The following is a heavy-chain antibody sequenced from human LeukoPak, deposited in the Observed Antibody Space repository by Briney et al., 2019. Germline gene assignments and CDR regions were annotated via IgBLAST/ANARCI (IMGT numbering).Heavy chain of an antibody. CDR1: GFTFSSYA. CDR3: ARDGCSSTSCPDY. CDR2: ISYDGSNK. Sequence: PGGSLRLSCAASGFTFSSYAMHWVRQAPGKGLEWVAVISYDGSNKYYADSVKGRFTISRDNAKNSLYLQMNSLRAEDTAVYYCARDGCSSTSCPDYWGQGTLVTVSS. D-gene: IGHD2-2*01. J-gene: IGHJ4*02. V-gene: IGHV3-30-3*01.